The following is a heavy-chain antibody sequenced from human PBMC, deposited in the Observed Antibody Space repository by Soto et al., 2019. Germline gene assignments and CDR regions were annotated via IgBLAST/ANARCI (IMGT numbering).Heavy chain of an antibody. D-gene: IGHD6-19*01. J-gene: IGHJ6*02. CDR2: ISAYNGNT. V-gene: IGHV1-18*01. Sequence: ASVKVSCKASGYTFTSYGISWVRQAPGQGLEWMGWISAYNGNTNYAQKLQGRVTMTTDTSTSTAYMELRSLRSDDTAVYYCARDGAWAVAGNEHNYYHSYGMDVWGQGTTVTLSS. CDR3: ARDGAWAVAGNEHNYYHSYGMDV. CDR1: GYTFTSYG.